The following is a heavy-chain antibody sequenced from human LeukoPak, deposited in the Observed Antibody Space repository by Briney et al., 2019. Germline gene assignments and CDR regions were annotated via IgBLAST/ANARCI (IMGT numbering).Heavy chain of an antibody. CDR2: IKQDGSEK. J-gene: IGHJ6*02. Sequence: PGGSLRLSCAASGFTFSSYWMSWVRQAPGKGLEWVANIKQDGSEKYYVDSVKGRFTISRDNAKNSLYLQMNSLRAEDTAVYYCARDLGSSDTPDHYYYYGMDVWGQGTTVTVSS. V-gene: IGHV3-7*01. D-gene: IGHD6-6*01. CDR3: ARDLGSSDTPDHYYYYGMDV. CDR1: GFTFSSYW.